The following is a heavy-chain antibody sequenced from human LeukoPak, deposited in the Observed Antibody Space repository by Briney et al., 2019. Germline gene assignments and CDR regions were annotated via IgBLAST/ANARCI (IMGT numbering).Heavy chain of an antibody. J-gene: IGHJ3*01. D-gene: IGHD5-24*01. CDR3: ARARWLNVFEV. V-gene: IGHV1-18*01. Sequence: ASVKVSCKASGYSFMNYVITWVRQAPGQGLEWIGWMSTYNDDKQYAQKFQGRVTLTIDTSRTTAYMELRSLSSDDTAVYYCARARWLNVFEVWGQGTLVTVSS. CDR2: MSTYNDDK. CDR1: GYSFMNYV.